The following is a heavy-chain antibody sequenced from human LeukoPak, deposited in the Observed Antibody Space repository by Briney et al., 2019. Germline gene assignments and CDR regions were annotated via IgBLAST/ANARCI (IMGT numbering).Heavy chain of an antibody. V-gene: IGHV4-34*01. J-gene: IGHJ4*02. CDR3: ARGPTGTPGYFDY. CDR2: INHSGST. Sequence: SETLSLTCAVYGGSFSGYYWSWIRQPPGKGPEWIGEINHSGSTNYNPSLKSRVIISVDTSKNQFSLKLSSVTAADTAAYYCARGPTGTPGYFDYWGQGTLVTVSS. CDR1: GGSFSGYY. D-gene: IGHD1-1*01.